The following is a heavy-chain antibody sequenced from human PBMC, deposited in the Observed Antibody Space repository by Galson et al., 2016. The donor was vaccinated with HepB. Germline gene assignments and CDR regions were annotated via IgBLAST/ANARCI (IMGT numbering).Heavy chain of an antibody. CDR1: GFSFSSYS. V-gene: IGHV3-48*02. D-gene: IGHD3-22*01. J-gene: IGHJ6*02. CDR3: AKDLSAYDSSGYLFSGMDV. CDR2: ISTRSSTI. Sequence: SLRLSCAASGFSFSSYSMNWVRQGPGKGLEWVSYISTRSSTIYYAASAQGRFTISRDDAKNSLYLQMNSLRDEDTAVYYCAKDLSAYDSSGYLFSGMDVWGQGTTVTVSS.